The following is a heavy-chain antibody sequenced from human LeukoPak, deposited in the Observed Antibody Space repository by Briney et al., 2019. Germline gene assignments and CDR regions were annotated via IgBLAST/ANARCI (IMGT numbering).Heavy chain of an antibody. D-gene: IGHD5-24*01. V-gene: IGHV4-31*03. Sequence: PSQTLSLTCTVSGGSISGGGYYWSWIRQHPGKGLEWIGYIYYSGSTYYNPSLKSRVTISVDTSKNQFSLKLSSVTAADTAVYYCARRRSLKLRRDGYNYYFDYWGQGTLVTVSS. CDR3: ARRRSLKLRRDGYNYYFDY. CDR1: GGSISGGGYY. CDR2: IYYSGST. J-gene: IGHJ4*02.